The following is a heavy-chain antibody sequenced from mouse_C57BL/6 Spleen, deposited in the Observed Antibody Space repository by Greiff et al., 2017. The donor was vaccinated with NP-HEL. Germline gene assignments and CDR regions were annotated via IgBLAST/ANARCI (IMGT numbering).Heavy chain of an antibody. D-gene: IGHD2-3*01. V-gene: IGHV1-7*01. J-gene: IGHJ1*03. CDR3: ARRAYDGYSVQSFDV. CDR2: INPSSGYT. Sequence: QVQLQQSGAELAKPGASVKLSCKASGYTFTSYWMHWVKQRPGQGLEWIGYINPSSGYTKYNQKFKDKATLTADKSSRTSYMQLSSLTYEDAAVYYCARRAYDGYSVQSFDVWGTGTTVTVSS. CDR1: GYTFTSYW.